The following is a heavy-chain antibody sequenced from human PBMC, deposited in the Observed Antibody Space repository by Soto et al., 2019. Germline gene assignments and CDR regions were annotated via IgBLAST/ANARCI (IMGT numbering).Heavy chain of an antibody. CDR3: ARRLYYDSSGFEGGGMDV. J-gene: IGHJ6*02. D-gene: IGHD3-22*01. V-gene: IGHV4-4*02. CDR1: GGSINNDDW. CDR2: IYHGGNL. Sequence: PSETLSLTCAVSGGSINNDDWWNWVRQPPGKGLEWIGEIYHGGNLNYNPSLQGRVTISMDKSKNQFSLKLSSVTAADTAVYYCARRLYYDSSGFEGGGMDVWGQGTTVTAP.